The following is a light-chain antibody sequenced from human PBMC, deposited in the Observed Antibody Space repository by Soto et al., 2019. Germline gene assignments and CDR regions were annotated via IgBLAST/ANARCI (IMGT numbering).Light chain of an antibody. CDR2: DAS. Sequence: DIQLTQSPSSLSASVGDKVTLTCRASQSIRSYLNWVQQKPGKAPKLLIYDASSLQTGVPSRFSGSGSGTDFSLTISSLQPEDFATYYCQQSYSTPPWTFGQGTKVDI. CDR3: QQSYSTPPWT. J-gene: IGKJ1*01. V-gene: IGKV1-39*01. CDR1: QSIRSY.